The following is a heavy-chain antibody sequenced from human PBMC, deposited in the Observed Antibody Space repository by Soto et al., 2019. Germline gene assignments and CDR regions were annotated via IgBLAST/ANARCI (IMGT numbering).Heavy chain of an antibody. V-gene: IGHV3-48*02. CDR3: ARDGPPSRQLVLPYYYYYGMDV. D-gene: IGHD6-13*01. Sequence: GGSLRLSCAASGFTFSSYSMNWVRQAPGKGLEWVSYISSSSSTIYYADSVKGRFTISRDNAKNSLYLQMNSLRDEDTAVYYCARDGPPSRQLVLPYYYYYGMDVWGQGTTVTVSS. CDR1: GFTFSSYS. CDR2: ISSSSSTI. J-gene: IGHJ6*02.